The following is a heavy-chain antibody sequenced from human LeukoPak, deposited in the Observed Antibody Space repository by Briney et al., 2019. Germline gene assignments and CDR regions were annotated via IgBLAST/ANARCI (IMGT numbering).Heavy chain of an antibody. J-gene: IGHJ3*02. Sequence: PSETLSLTCTVSGGSISSYYWNWIRQPPWKGLEWIGNIYYSGSTNYNPSLKSRVTISVDTSKNQFSLKLSSVTAADTAVYYCTREVKVGARAFDIWGQGTMVTVSS. V-gene: IGHV4-59*01. CDR2: IYYSGST. CDR3: TREVKVGARAFDI. CDR1: GGSISSYY. D-gene: IGHD1-26*01.